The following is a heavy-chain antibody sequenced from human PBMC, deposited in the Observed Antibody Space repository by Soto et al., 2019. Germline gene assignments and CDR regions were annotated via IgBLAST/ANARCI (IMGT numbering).Heavy chain of an antibody. D-gene: IGHD3-16*01. V-gene: IGHV2-5*02. J-gene: IGHJ5*02. Sequence: QITLKESGPTLVKPTQTLTLTCTFSGFSLTTRGVGVCWIRQPPGKALECLALIYWDDDKRYSPSLQSRLSITKDTSKTQVVLTMTNVDPVDTATYYCAHIPNYYQYDWFDPWGQGTLVSVSS. CDR2: IYWDDDK. CDR1: GFSLTTRGVG. CDR3: AHIPNYYQYDWFDP.